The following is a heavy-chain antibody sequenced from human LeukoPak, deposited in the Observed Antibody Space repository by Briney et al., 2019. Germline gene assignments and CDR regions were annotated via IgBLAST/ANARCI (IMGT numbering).Heavy chain of an antibody. CDR2: IIPIFGTA. J-gene: IGHJ6*02. V-gene: IGHV1-69*13. CDR3: AREELNQVGMATIPMMDV. D-gene: IGHD5-24*01. Sequence: SVKVSCKASGGTFSSYAISWVRQAPGQGLEWMGGIIPIFGTANYAQKFQGRVTITADESTSTAYMELSSLRSEDTAVYYCAREELNQVGMATIPMMDVWGQGTTVTVSS. CDR1: GGTFSSYA.